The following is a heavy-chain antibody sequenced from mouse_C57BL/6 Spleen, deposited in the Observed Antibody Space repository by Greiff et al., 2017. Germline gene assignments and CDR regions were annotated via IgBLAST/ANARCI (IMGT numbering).Heavy chain of an antibody. Sequence: VKLMESGAELARPGASVKLSCKASGYTFTSYGISWVKQRTGQGLEWIGEIYPISGNTYYNEKFKGKATLTADKSYSTAYMELRSLTSEDSEVYFCSRITTVVATEAMDDWGQGTSVTVSS. J-gene: IGHJ4*01. CDR2: IYPISGNT. D-gene: IGHD1-1*01. V-gene: IGHV1-81*01. CDR1: GYTFTSYG. CDR3: SRITTVVATEAMDD.